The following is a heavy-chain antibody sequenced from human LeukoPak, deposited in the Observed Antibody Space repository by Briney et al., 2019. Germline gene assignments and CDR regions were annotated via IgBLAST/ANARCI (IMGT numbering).Heavy chain of an antibody. CDR1: GGSISSGGYY. V-gene: IGHV4-31*03. D-gene: IGHD2-2*01. Sequence: PQTLSLTCTVSGGSISSGGYYWSWIRQHPGKGLEWIGYIYYSGSTYYNPSLKSRVTISVDTSKNQFSLKLSSVTAADTAVYYCARESIVVVPAARAFGIWGQGTMVTVSS. CDR2: IYYSGST. J-gene: IGHJ3*02. CDR3: ARESIVVVPAARAFGI.